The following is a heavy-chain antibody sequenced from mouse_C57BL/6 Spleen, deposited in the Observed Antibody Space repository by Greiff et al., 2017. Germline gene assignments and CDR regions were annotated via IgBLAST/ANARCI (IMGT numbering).Heavy chain of an antibody. CDR3: TTTGFTTVVAH. Sequence: VQLKESGAELVRPGASVKLSCTASGFNIKDDYMHWVKQRPEQGLEWIGWIDPENGATEYASQFQGKATITADTSSNTAYLQLSSLTSEDTAVYYCTTTGFTTVVAHWGQGTTLTVSA. CDR1: GFNIKDDY. D-gene: IGHD1-1*01. V-gene: IGHV14-4*01. J-gene: IGHJ2*01. CDR2: IDPENGAT.